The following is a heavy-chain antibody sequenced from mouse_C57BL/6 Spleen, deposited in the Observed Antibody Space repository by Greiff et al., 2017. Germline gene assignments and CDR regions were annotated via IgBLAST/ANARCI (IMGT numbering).Heavy chain of an antibody. Sequence: QVQLQQPGAELVKPGASVKLSCKASGYTFTSYWMHWVKQRPGQGLEWIGMIHPNSGSTNYNEKFKSKATLTVDKSSSTAYMQLSSLTSEDAAVYDSARNNYYGSSSQHFGYWGQGTTLTVSS. J-gene: IGHJ2*01. D-gene: IGHD1-1*01. CDR2: IHPNSGST. CDR1: GYTFTSYW. CDR3: ARNNYYGSSSQHFGY. V-gene: IGHV1-64*01.